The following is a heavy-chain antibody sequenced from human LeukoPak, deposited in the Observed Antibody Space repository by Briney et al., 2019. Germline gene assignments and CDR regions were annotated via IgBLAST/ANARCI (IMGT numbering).Heavy chain of an antibody. Sequence: GGSLRLSCAASGFIFSNYDMHWVRQVTGRGLEWVSAIGTADDTYYPGSVKGRFTISRENAKNSLYLQMNSLRAGDTAVYYCARGMFGVAAHYYYALDVWGQGTTVTVSS. D-gene: IGHD3-3*01. CDR3: ARGMFGVAAHYYYALDV. J-gene: IGHJ6*02. CDR1: GFIFSNYD. CDR2: IGTADDT. V-gene: IGHV3-13*01.